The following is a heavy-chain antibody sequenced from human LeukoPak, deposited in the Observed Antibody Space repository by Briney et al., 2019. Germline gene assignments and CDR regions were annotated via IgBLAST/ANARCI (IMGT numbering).Heavy chain of an antibody. CDR3: ARSGYGYVINYFDY. CDR2: IYYNGNT. J-gene: IGHJ4*02. CDR1: GSVSSDGYF. D-gene: IGHD5-12*01. Sequence: TLSLTCTGGSVSSDGYFWSWIRQHPGKGLEWIGYIYYNGNTYYNPSLKSRVTISVDTSKKEFSLKLTSVTAADTAVYFCARSGYGYVINYFDYWGPGTLVTASS. V-gene: IGHV4-31*03.